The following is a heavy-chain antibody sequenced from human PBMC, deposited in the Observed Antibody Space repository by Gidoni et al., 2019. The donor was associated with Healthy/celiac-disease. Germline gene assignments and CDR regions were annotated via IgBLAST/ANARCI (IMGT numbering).Heavy chain of an antibody. CDR3: AKDRVVVAATPGYFDY. V-gene: IGHV3-23*01. Sequence: EVQLLESGGGLVQPGGSLRLSCAASGFTFSTYAMSWVRQAPGKGLEWVSAMRGSGGSTYYADSVKGRFTISRDNSKNTLYLQMNSLRAEDTAVYYCAKDRVVVAATPGYFDYWGQGTLVTVSS. J-gene: IGHJ4*02. CDR1: GFTFSTYA. D-gene: IGHD2-15*01. CDR2: MRGSGGST.